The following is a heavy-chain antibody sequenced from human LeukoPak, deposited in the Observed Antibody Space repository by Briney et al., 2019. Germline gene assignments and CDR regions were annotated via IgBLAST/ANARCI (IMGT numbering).Heavy chain of an antibody. CDR1: GYTFTSYY. CDR2: INPSGGST. D-gene: IGHD5-18*01. CDR3: ARGLGYPPYNFDY. Sequence: ASVKVSCRASGYTFTSYYMLWVRQAPGQGLEWMGIINPSGGSTNYAQKFKGRITMIRDTSTSTVYMELSSLRSEDTAVYYCARGLGYPPYNFDYWGQGTLVTASS. J-gene: IGHJ4*02. V-gene: IGHV1-46*01.